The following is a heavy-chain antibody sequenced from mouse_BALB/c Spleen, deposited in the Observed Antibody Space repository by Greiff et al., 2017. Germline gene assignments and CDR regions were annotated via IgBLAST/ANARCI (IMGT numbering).Heavy chain of an antibody. CDR2: ISTYYGDA. D-gene: IGHD2-4*01. J-gene: IGHJ3*01. Sequence: VMLVESGAELVRPGVSVKISCKGSGYTFTDYAMHWVKQSHAKSLEWIGVISTYYGDASYNQKFKGKATMTVDKSSSTAYMELARLTSEDSAIYYCARGGIYYDYDGFAYWGQGTLVTVSA. CDR3: ARGGIYYDYDGFAY. CDR1: GYTFTDYA. V-gene: IGHV1S137*01.